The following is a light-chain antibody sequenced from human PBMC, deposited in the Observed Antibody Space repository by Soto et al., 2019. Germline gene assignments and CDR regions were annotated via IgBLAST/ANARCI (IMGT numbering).Light chain of an antibody. CDR2: LEDSGSY. V-gene: IGLV4-60*03. CDR3: ETWDSSTRV. Sequence: QSVLTQSSSASASLGSSVKLTCTLTSGPTDYIVAWHQQQPGRAPRYLMSLEDSGSYNRGSGVPDRFSSSSSGADRYPTIFNLQTDDEADYSCETWDSSTRVFGGGTKLTVL. CDR1: SGPTDYI. J-gene: IGLJ2*01.